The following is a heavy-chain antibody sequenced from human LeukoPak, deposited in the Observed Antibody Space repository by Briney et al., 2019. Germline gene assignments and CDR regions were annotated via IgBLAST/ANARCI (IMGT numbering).Heavy chain of an antibody. CDR3: ARGTGDLIVVVPAAIRSDAFDI. V-gene: IGHV4-34*01. CDR1: GGSFSGYY. Sequence: SETLSLTCAVYGGSFSGYYWSWIRQPPGKGLEWIGEINHSGSTNYNPSLKSRVTISVDTSKNQFSLKLSSVTAADTAVYYCARGTGDLIVVVPAAIRSDAFDIWGQGTMVTVSS. D-gene: IGHD2-2*01. CDR2: INHSGST. J-gene: IGHJ3*02.